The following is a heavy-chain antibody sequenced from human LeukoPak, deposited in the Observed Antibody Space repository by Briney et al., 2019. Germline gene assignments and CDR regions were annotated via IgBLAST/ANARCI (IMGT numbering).Heavy chain of an antibody. CDR3: ATVFRVEGATGLDY. D-gene: IGHD2-15*01. Sequence: PGGSLRLSCAASGFTFSTYAMSWVRQAPGKGLEWVSSISSSSSYIYYADSVKGRFTISRDNAKKSLYLQMSSLRAEDTAVYYCATVFRVEGATGLDYWGQGTLVTVSS. CDR1: GFTFSTYA. J-gene: IGHJ4*02. CDR2: ISSSSSYI. V-gene: IGHV3-21*01.